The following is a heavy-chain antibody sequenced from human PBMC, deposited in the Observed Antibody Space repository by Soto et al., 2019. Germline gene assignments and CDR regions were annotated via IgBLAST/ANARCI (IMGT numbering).Heavy chain of an antibody. CDR3: ANGGHRDTSGSTPNFDY. V-gene: IGHV3-30*18. Sequence: QVQLVESGGGVVQPGTSLRLSCAASRFTFRNYGMHWVRQAPGKGLEWVALISFDGSNKYYADSVKGRFTISRDNSKDAVFLQMNSLRPEDTAMYYCANGGHRDTSGSTPNFDYWGQGTLVTVSS. CDR2: ISFDGSNK. CDR1: RFTFRNYG. D-gene: IGHD3-22*01. J-gene: IGHJ4*02.